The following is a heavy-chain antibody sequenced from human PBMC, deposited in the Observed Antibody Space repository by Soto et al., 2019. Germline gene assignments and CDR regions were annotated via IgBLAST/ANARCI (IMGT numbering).Heavy chain of an antibody. CDR1: GGTFSSYA. V-gene: IGHV1-69*06. CDR3: ARAPMVLTRSYFDS. Sequence: ASVKVSCKASGGTFSSYAISWVRQAPGQGLEWMGGIIPIFGTANYAQKFQGRVTITADKSTSTAYMELSSLRSEDTAVYYCARAPMVLTRSYFDSWGQGTPVTVSS. CDR2: IIPIFGTA. D-gene: IGHD3-22*01. J-gene: IGHJ4*02.